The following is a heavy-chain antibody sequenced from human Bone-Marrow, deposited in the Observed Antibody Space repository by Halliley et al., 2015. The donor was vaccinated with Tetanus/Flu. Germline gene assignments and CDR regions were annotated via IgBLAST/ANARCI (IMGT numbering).Heavy chain of an antibody. D-gene: IGHD4-4*01. V-gene: IGHV3-23*01. J-gene: IGHJ4*02. Sequence: WVSANSVSSGSHYADSVRGRFTLSRDISKNTLYLQMDSLRAGDTAVYYCAKNEAYSWDSFENWGQGTLVTVSS. CDR3: AKNEAYSWDSFEN. CDR2: NSVSSGS.